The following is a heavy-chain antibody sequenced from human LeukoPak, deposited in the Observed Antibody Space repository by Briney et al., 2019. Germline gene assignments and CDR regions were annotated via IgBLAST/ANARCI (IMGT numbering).Heavy chain of an antibody. V-gene: IGHV4-38-2*02. J-gene: IGHJ4*02. CDR3: ARAGYSYGRAVDY. CDR2: IYHSGST. Sequence: SETLSLTCTVSGYSISSGYNWGWIRQPPGKGLEWIGSIYHSGSTYYNPSLKSRVTISVDTSKNQFSLKLNSVTAADTAVYYCARAGYSYGRAVDYWGQGTLVTVSS. CDR1: GYSISSGYN. D-gene: IGHD5-18*01.